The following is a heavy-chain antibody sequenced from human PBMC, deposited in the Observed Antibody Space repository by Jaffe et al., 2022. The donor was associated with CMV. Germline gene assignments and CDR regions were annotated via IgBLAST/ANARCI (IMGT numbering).Heavy chain of an antibody. V-gene: IGHV5-51*01. D-gene: IGHD6-19*01. CDR1: GYSFTSYW. CDR3: ARHISIAVAGTDFDY. J-gene: IGHJ4*02. CDR2: IYPGDSDT. Sequence: EVQLVQSGAEVKKPGESLKISCKGSGYSFTSYWIGWVRQMPGKGLEWMGIIYPGDSDTRYSPSFQGQVTISADKSISTAYLQWSSLKASDTAMYYCARHISIAVAGTDFDYWGQGTLVTVSS.